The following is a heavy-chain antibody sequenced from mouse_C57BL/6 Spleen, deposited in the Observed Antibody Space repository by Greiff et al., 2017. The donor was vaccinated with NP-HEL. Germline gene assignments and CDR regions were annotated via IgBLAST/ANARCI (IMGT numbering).Heavy chain of an antibody. V-gene: IGHV2-9-1*01. CDR1: GFSLTSSA. CDR3: ARKGGDGNYDAMDY. D-gene: IGHD2-1*01. J-gene: IGHJ4*01. CDR2: IWTGGGT. Sequence: QVQLKQSGPGLVAPSQSLSITCTVSGFSLTSSAISWVRQPPGKGLEWLGVIWTGGGTNYNSALKSRLSISKDNSKSQVVLKMNSLQTDDTARYYCARKGGDGNYDAMDYWGQGTSVTVSS.